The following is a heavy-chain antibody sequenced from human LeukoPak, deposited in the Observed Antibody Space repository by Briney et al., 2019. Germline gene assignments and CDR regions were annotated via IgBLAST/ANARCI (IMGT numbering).Heavy chain of an antibody. CDR1: GGTFSTYS. D-gene: IGHD2-2*01. J-gene: IGHJ6*03. CDR3: ARGLSPVPTTIHQKLVPAAKNRHYYYMDV. V-gene: IGHV1-69*05. Sequence: SVKVSCKASGGTFSTYSISWVRQAPGQGLEWMGNIIPVSGTTDYAQKFQGRVTITRNTSISTAYMGLSSLRSEDTAVYYCARGLSPVPTTIHQKLVPAAKNRHYYYMDVWGKGTTVTVSS. CDR2: IIPVSGTT.